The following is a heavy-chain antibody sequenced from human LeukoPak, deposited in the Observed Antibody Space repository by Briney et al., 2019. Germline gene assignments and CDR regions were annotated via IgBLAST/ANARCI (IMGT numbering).Heavy chain of an antibody. CDR3: ARGGDDYGGYFDY. V-gene: IGHV1-46*01. Sequence: GASVKVSCRASGYTFTSYYMHWVRQAPGQGLEWMGIINPSGGSTSYAQKFQGRVTMTTDTSTSTAYMELRSLRSDDTAVYYCARGGDDYGGYFDYWGQGTLVTVSS. D-gene: IGHD4-23*01. CDR2: INPSGGST. CDR1: GYTFTSYY. J-gene: IGHJ4*02.